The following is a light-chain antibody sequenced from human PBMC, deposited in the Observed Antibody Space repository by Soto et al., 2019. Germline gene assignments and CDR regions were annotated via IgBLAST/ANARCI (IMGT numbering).Light chain of an antibody. CDR2: GNS. CDR3: QSYDSSLSAYV. Sequence: QSVLTQPPSVSGAPGQRVTISCTGSSSNIGAGYDVHWYRQLPGAAPKLLICGNSNRPSGVPDRFSGSKSGTSASLAITGLQAEDEADYYCQSYDSSLSAYVFGTGTKLTVL. V-gene: IGLV1-40*01. J-gene: IGLJ1*01. CDR1: SSNIGAGYD.